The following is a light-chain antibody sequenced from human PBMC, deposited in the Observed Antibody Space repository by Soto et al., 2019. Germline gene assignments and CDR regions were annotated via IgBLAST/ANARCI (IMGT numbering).Light chain of an antibody. CDR2: DVN. J-gene: IGLJ2*01. CDR3: CSYTSSSPRI. Sequence: QSALTQPASVSGSPGQSITISCTGTSSDVGHYNYVSWYQQYPGKAPKLMIYDVNTRPSGVSNRFSGSKSGNTASLTISGLQAEDEADYYCCSYTSSSPRIFGGGTKVTVL. V-gene: IGLV2-14*01. CDR1: SSDVGHYNY.